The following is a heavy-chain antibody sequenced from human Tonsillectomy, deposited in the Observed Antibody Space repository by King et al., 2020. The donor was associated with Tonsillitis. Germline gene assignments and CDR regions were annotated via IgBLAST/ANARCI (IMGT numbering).Heavy chain of an antibody. CDR1: GGSISSSSYY. CDR3: ARTRSYGDHDY. D-gene: IGHD4-17*01. J-gene: IGHJ4*02. Sequence: QLQESGPGLVKPSETLSLTCTVSGGSISSSSYYWGWIRQPPGKGLEWIGSIYYSGYTYYNPSLKSRVTISVDTSKNHFSLKLSSVTAADTAVYYCARTRSYGDHDYWVQGTLVTVSS. CDR2: IYYSGYT. V-gene: IGHV4-39*02.